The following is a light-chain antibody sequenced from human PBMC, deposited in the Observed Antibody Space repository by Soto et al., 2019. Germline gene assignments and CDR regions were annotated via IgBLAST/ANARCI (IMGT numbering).Light chain of an antibody. Sequence: QSAVTQEPSLTVSPGGTVTLTCASSTGAVTSGNYPSWFQRKPGQAPRTLIYTTNDKHSWTPARFSGSLLGGRATLTLSGAQPEDEADYYCLLYYGGAHLVFGGGTKLTVL. V-gene: IGLV7-43*01. J-gene: IGLJ3*02. CDR1: TGAVTSGNY. CDR3: LLYYGGAHLV. CDR2: TTN.